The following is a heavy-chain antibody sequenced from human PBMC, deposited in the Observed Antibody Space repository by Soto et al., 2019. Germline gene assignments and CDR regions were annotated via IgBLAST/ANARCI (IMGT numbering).Heavy chain of an antibody. Sequence: EVQLLESGGGLVQPGGSLRLSCAASGFTFSSYAMSWVRQAPGKGLEWVSAISGSGGSTYYADSVNGRFTISRDNSKNTLYLQMNSLRAEDTAVYYCARESSREGAFDIWGQGTMVTVSS. D-gene: IGHD1-26*01. V-gene: IGHV3-23*01. J-gene: IGHJ3*02. CDR2: ISGSGGST. CDR1: GFTFSSYA. CDR3: ARESSREGAFDI.